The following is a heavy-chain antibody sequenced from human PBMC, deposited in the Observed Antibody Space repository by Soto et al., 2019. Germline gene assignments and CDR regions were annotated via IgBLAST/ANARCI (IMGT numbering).Heavy chain of an antibody. CDR2: IYYSGST. J-gene: IGHJ5*02. V-gene: IGHV4-39*01. D-gene: IGHD6-13*01. Sequence: QLQLQESGPGLVKPSETLSLTCTVSGGSISSSSYYWGWIRQPPGKGLEWIGSIYYSGSTYYNPSLKSRVTISVDTSKNQFSLKLSSVTAADTAVYYCVRRGVAAAGRRLSIWFDPWGQGTLVTVSS. CDR1: GGSISSSSYY. CDR3: VRRGVAAAGRRLSIWFDP.